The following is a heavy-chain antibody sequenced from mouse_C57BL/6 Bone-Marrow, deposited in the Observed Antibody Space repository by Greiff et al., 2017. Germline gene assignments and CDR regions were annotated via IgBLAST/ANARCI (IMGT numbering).Heavy chain of an antibody. V-gene: IGHV1-54*01. J-gene: IGHJ2*01. CDR1: GYAFTNYL. Sequence: VQLVESGAELVRPGTSVKVSCKASGYAFTNYLIEWVKQRPGQGLEWIGVINPGSGGTNYNEKFKGKATLTADKSSSTAYMQLSSLTSEDSAVYFCARLNWYFDYWGQGTTLTVSS. CDR3: ARLNWYFDY. CDR2: INPGSGGT. D-gene: IGHD4-1*01.